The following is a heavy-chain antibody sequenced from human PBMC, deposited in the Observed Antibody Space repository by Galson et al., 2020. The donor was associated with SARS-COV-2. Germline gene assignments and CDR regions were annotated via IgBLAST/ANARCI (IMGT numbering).Heavy chain of an antibody. CDR3: ASSETPVHRAYS. J-gene: IGHJ5*02. CDR2: ISYDGGNK. Sequence: GGSLRLSCAASGFTFNTYAMHWVRQAPGKGLEWVAVISYDGGNKYYADSVKGRFSISRDNSKSTLFLHLNSLRPEDTAVYYCASSETPVHRAYSWGQGTLVTVSS. D-gene: IGHD3-16*01. CDR1: GFTFNTYA. V-gene: IGHV3-30-3*01.